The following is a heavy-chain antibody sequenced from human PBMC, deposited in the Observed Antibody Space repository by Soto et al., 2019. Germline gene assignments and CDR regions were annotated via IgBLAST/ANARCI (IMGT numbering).Heavy chain of an antibody. J-gene: IGHJ4*02. Sequence: SVKVSCKASGFTFTSSAVQWVRQARGQRLEWIGWIVVGSGNTNYAQKFQERVTITRDMSTSTAYMELSSLRSEDTAVYYCAAGPYDILTGPPTPAPDYWGQGTLVTVSS. V-gene: IGHV1-58*01. D-gene: IGHD3-9*01. CDR3: AAGPYDILTGPPTPAPDY. CDR2: IVVGSGNT. CDR1: GFTFTSSA.